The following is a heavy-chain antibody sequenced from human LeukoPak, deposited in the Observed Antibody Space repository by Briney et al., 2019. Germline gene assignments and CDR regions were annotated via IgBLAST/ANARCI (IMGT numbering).Heavy chain of an antibody. CDR2: IVVSSGNT. CDR3: AGSAIAVAGQYYYGMDV. J-gene: IGHJ6*04. Sequence: ASVKVSCKASGFTFTSSAVQWVRQARGQRLEWIGCIVVSSGNTNYAQKFQERVTITRDMSTSTAYMGLSSLRSEDTAVYYCAGSAIAVAGQYYYGMDVWGKGTTVTVSS. V-gene: IGHV1-58*01. CDR1: GFTFTSSA. D-gene: IGHD6-19*01.